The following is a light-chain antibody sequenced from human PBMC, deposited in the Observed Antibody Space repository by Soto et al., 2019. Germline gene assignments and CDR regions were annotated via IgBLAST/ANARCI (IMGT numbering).Light chain of an antibody. CDR2: VAS. CDR3: KRYGSSPWT. V-gene: IGKV3-20*01. Sequence: EIVLTQSPGTLSLPPGERATLSCRASQSVSSSYLAWYQQKPGQAPRLLIYVASSRATGIPDRFSGSGSGRGFTRTTRRLEPEDCAVYYCKRYGSSPWTFGQGTKVEIK. J-gene: IGKJ1*01. CDR1: QSVSSSY.